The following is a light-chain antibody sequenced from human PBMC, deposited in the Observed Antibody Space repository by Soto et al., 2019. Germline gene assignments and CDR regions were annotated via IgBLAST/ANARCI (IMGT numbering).Light chain of an antibody. CDR2: QAS. CDR3: QDYNINSET. Sequence: DIQMTQSPSTLSASVGDTVTITCRASQSISSWLARYQQKPGKAPKLLIYQASSLESGHPSRVIGSGSGTEFTLTIGSLQPEDFATYYGQDYNINSETFSQGTKVEIK. V-gene: IGKV1-5*03. CDR1: QSISSW. J-gene: IGKJ1*01.